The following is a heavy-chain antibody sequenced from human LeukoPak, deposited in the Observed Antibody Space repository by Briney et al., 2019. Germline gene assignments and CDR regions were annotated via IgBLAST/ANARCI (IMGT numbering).Heavy chain of an antibody. V-gene: IGHV3-21*01. D-gene: IGHD1-26*01. Sequence: GGSLRLSCAASGFTFSTYSMNWVRQAPGKGLEWVSFIRSSSSDIYYADSVKGRFTISRDNAKNSLYLQMDSLKAEDTAVYYCARVRSGSLDYWGQGTLVTVSS. J-gene: IGHJ4*02. CDR2: IRSSSSDI. CDR1: GFTFSTYS. CDR3: ARVRSGSLDY.